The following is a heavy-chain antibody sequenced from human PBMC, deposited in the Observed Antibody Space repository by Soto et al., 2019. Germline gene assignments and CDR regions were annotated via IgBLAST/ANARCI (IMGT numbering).Heavy chain of an antibody. J-gene: IGHJ4*02. CDR3: ARRGYIAAAGQHYSAY. V-gene: IGHV4-39*01. Sequence: SASLSVTGSASGGASRRSRYYWGWIRQTTGKGLEWIGRIYYSGSTYYTPSLKSRVTISVDTSKTQFSLTLSSVPAADTAVYFCARRGYIAAAGQHYSAYWGQGTLVPVSS. CDR1: GGASRRSRYY. CDR2: IYYSGST. D-gene: IGHD6-13*01.